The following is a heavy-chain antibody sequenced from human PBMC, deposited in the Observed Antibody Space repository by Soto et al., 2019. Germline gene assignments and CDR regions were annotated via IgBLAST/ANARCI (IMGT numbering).Heavy chain of an antibody. D-gene: IGHD2-2*01. V-gene: IGHV2-5*01. CDR2: IYWNDDK. CDR1: GFSLSTSGVG. CDR3: AHGLGYCSSTSCYRNWFDP. J-gene: IGHJ5*02. Sequence: SGPTLVNPTQTLTLTCTFSGFSLSTSGVGVGWIRQPPGKALEWLALIYWNDDKRYSPSLKSRLTITKDTSKNQVVLTMTNMDPVDTATYYCAHGLGYCSSTSCYRNWFDPWGQGTLVTVSS.